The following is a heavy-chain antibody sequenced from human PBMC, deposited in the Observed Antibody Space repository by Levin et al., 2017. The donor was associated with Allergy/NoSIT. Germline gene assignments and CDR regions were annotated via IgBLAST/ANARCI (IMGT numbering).Heavy chain of an antibody. Sequence: HSGGSLRLSCAASGFTFSSYAMSWVRQAPGKGLEWVSAISGSGGSTYYADSVKGRFTISRDNSKNTLYLQMNSLRAEDTAVYYCAKSGGAWGPVALQFDYWGQGTLVTVSS. V-gene: IGHV3-23*01. CDR1: GFTFSSYA. J-gene: IGHJ4*02. D-gene: IGHD6-25*01. CDR2: ISGSGGST. CDR3: AKSGGAWGPVALQFDY.